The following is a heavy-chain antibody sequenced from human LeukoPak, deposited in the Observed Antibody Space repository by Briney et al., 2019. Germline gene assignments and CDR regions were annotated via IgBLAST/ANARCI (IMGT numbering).Heavy chain of an antibody. D-gene: IGHD6-19*01. Sequence: SETLSLTCTVSGGSISSYYWSWIRQPAGKGQEWIGRISSSGSTNYNPSLTSRVTISSDTSKNQFSMRLNSVTAADTAVYYCAKGAGPPWFDPWGQGTLVTVSS. CDR2: ISSSGST. J-gene: IGHJ5*02. CDR3: AKGAGPPWFDP. V-gene: IGHV4-4*07. CDR1: GGSISSYY.